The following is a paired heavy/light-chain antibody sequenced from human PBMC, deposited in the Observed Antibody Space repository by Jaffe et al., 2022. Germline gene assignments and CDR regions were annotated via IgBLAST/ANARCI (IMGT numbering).Light chain of an antibody. J-gene: IGLJ2*01. CDR2: GKN. V-gene: IGLV3-19*01. Sequence: SSELTQDPAVSVALGQTVRITCQGDSLRSYYASWYQQKPGQAPVLVIYGKNNRPSGIPDRFSGSSSGNTASLTITGAQAEDEADYYCNSRDSSGNHLRMVFGGGTKLTVL. CDR1: SLRSYY. CDR3: NSRDSSGNHLRMV.
Heavy chain of an antibody. CDR3: ARDLPPRGDYGSDAFDI. CDR1: GGTFSSYT. V-gene: IGHV1-69*08. D-gene: IGHD4-17*01. Sequence: QVQLVQSGAEVKKPGSSVKVSCKASGGTFSSYTISWVRQAPGQGLEWMGRIIPILGIANYAQKFQGRVTITADKSTSTAYMELSSLRSEDTAVYYCARDLPPRGDYGSDAFDIWGQGTMVTVSS. CDR2: IIPILGIA. J-gene: IGHJ3*02.